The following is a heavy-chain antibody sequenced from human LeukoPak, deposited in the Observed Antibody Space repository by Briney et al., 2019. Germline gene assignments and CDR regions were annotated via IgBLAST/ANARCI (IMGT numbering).Heavy chain of an antibody. D-gene: IGHD5-24*01. Sequence: SETLSLTCIVSGASISSSSAYYWGWIRQPPGKGLEWIGSIYYSGTTYYNPSLKSRVTISLDMSKNQFSLKLSSMTAADTAVYYCARDGYNYGLDRFDCWGQGTLVTVSS. CDR1: GASISSSSAYY. V-gene: IGHV4-39*07. CDR3: ARDGYNYGLDRFDC. J-gene: IGHJ4*02. CDR2: IYYSGTT.